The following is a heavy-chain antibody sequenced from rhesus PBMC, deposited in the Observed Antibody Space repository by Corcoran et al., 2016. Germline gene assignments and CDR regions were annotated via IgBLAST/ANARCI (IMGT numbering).Heavy chain of an antibody. D-gene: IGHD6-31*01. V-gene: IGHV3S5*01. CDR3: AKGGNGWHFDY. CDR1: GFTFSSYG. J-gene: IGHJ4*01. CDR2: ITTGGDKA. Sequence: EVQLVETGGGLVQPGGSLKLSCAASGFTFSSYGLSWVRQAPGKGLEGVSAITTGGDKATYASSVKGRFTISRDNSATTLSLQMNSLTTEDTAVYYCAKGGNGWHFDYWGQGVLVTVSS.